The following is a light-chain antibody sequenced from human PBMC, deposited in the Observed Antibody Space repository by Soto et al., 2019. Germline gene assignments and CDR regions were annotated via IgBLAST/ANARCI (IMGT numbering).Light chain of an antibody. V-gene: IGKV1-5*03. Sequence: DIQMTQSPSTLSASVGDRATLSCRASQSVGDCVAWFQQKPGQAPHVLIYKASTVQSGVPSRFNGTGSGTDFPPTSSRLQPDDSATYCCQQYNRSWTFGQGTKVEIK. CDR1: QSVGDC. J-gene: IGKJ1*01. CDR3: QQYNRSWT. CDR2: KAS.